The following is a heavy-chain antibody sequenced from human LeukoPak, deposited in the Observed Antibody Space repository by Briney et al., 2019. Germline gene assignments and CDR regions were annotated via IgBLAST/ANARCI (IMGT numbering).Heavy chain of an antibody. CDR2: ISNDGSKK. D-gene: IGHD4-23*01. V-gene: IGHV3-30*04. Sequence: GGSLRLSCAASGFTFSSYEMNWVRQAPGKGLEWVAVISNDGSKKGYADSVKGRFTISRDNSKNTLYLQMNSLRAEDTAVYYCARGARKGDDYGGFFDYWGQGTLVTVSS. CDR3: ARGARKGDDYGGFFDY. J-gene: IGHJ4*02. CDR1: GFTFSSYE.